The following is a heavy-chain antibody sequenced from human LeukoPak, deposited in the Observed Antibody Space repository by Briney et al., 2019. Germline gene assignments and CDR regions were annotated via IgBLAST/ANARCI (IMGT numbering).Heavy chain of an antibody. CDR1: ELTFLSYS. CDR3: ARGPATTVVFWFDP. CDR2: ISSSSSYI. V-gene: IGHV3-21*01. Sequence: GGSLSLSGAASELTFLSYSMNWVRQAPGKGLEWVSSISSSSSYIYYADSVKGRFTISRDNAKNSLYLQMNSLRAEDTAVYYCARGPATTVVFWFDPWGQGTLVTVSS. J-gene: IGHJ5*02. D-gene: IGHD4-17*01.